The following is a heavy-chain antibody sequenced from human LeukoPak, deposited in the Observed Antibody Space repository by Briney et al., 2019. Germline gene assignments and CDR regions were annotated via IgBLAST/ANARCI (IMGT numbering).Heavy chain of an antibody. CDR1: GFTFSSYA. V-gene: IGHV3-23*01. D-gene: IGHD2-2*01. Sequence: GGSLRLSCAASGFTFSSYAMSWVRQAPGKGLEWVSAISGSGGSTYYADSVKGRFTISRDNSKDTLYLQMNSLRAEDTAVYYCAKDPPVVPAAISRGYWGQGTLVTVSS. CDR2: ISGSGGST. J-gene: IGHJ4*02. CDR3: AKDPPVVPAAISRGY.